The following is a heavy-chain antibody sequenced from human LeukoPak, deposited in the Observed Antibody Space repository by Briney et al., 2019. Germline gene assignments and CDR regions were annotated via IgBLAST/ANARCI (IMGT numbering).Heavy chain of an antibody. J-gene: IGHJ5*02. D-gene: IGHD3-22*01. Sequence: SETLSLTCTVSGGSISSGSNYWSWIRQPAGKGLEWIGRIHTSGSTNQNPSLTSRVTISVDTSKNQFFLKLSSVTAADTAVYYCARLSYYYDSTWGQGTLVTVSP. CDR3: ARLSYYYDST. V-gene: IGHV4-61*02. CDR1: GGSISSGSNY. CDR2: IHTSGST.